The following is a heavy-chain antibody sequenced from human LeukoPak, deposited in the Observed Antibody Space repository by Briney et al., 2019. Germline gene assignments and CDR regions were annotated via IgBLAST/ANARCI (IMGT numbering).Heavy chain of an antibody. CDR1: GFTFSSYS. J-gene: IGHJ4*02. V-gene: IGHV3-48*01. CDR2: ISSSSTI. Sequence: GGSLRLSCAASGFTFSSYSMNWVRQAPGKGLEWVSYISSSSTIYYADSVKGRFTISRDNAKNSLYLQMNSLRAEDTAVYYCARDLTGGGMRPTDYWGQGTMVLVSS. CDR3: ARDLTGGGMRPTDY. D-gene: IGHD3-16*01.